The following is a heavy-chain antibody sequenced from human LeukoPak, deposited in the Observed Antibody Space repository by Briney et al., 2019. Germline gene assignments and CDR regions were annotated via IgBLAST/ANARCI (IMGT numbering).Heavy chain of an antibody. V-gene: IGHV1-69*06. CDR1: GDTFSSHA. J-gene: IGHJ3*02. Sequence: SVKVSCKASGDTFSSHAIRWVRQAPGQGLEWMGWIIPIFGRANYAQKFQGRVTITADKSTSTAYMELSSLGSEDTAVYYCARYMTAVVVTAIQREDDAFDIWGQGTMVTVSS. D-gene: IGHD2-21*02. CDR2: IIPIFGRA. CDR3: ARYMTAVVVTAIQREDDAFDI.